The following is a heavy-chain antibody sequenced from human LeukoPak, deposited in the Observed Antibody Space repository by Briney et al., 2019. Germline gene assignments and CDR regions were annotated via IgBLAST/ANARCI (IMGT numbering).Heavy chain of an antibody. Sequence: SGGSLRLPCAASGFTFSSYAMHWVRQAPGKGLEWVAVISYDGSNKYYADSVKGRFTISRDNSKNTLYLQMNSLRAEDTAVYYCAREQLWLPYYYYGMDVWGQGTTVTVSS. CDR1: GFTFSSYA. CDR2: ISYDGSNK. CDR3: AREQLWLPYYYYGMDV. V-gene: IGHV3-30-3*01. D-gene: IGHD5-18*01. J-gene: IGHJ6*02.